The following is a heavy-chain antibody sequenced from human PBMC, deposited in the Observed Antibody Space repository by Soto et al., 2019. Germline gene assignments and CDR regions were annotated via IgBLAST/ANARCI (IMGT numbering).Heavy chain of an antibody. CDR3: ATGYCSSTSCYTYWYFDL. Sequence: GASVKVSCKVSGYTLTELSMHWVRQAPGKGLEWMGGFDPEDGETIYAQKFQGRVTMTEDTSTDTAYMELSSLRSEDTAVYYCATGYCSSTSCYTYWYFDLWGRGTLVTVSS. CDR1: GYTLTELS. CDR2: FDPEDGET. V-gene: IGHV1-24*01. D-gene: IGHD2-2*02. J-gene: IGHJ2*01.